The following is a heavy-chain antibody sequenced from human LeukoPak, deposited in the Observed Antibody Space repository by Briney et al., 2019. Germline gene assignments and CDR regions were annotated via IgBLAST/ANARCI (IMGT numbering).Heavy chain of an antibody. J-gene: IGHJ4*02. V-gene: IGHV3-23*01. D-gene: IGHD4-17*01. CDR3: AGANGDYVPFDY. Sequence: GGSLRLSCAASDFTFSSYSLSWVRQAPGKGLEWISAISGTGGTTYYADSVKGRFTISRDNAKNSLYLQMNSLRAEDTAVYYCAGANGDYVPFDYWGQGTLVTVSS. CDR1: DFTFSSYS. CDR2: ISGTGGTT.